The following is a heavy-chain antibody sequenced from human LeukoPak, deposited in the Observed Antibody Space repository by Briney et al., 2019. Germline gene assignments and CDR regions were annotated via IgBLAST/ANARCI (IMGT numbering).Heavy chain of an antibody. CDR3: AKQGAARQDYYMDV. Sequence: SVKVSCKASGGSFSSYAITWVRQAPGQGLEWMGRIIPIFGAANYAQKFQGRVTITADIVSSTAYMEVNSLTSDDTAVYFCAKQGAARQDYYMDVWGNGTTVTVSS. V-gene: IGHV1-69*06. CDR1: GGSFSSYA. CDR2: IIPIFGAA. J-gene: IGHJ6*03. D-gene: IGHD5-18*01.